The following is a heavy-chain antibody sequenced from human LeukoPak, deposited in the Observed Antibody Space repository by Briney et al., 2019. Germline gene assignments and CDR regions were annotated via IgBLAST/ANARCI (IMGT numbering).Heavy chain of an antibody. V-gene: IGHV4-61*02. CDR3: ARLLIASPSHYYYKDV. Sequence: SETLSLTCTVSGGSISSGSYYWSWIRQPAGKGLEWIGRIYTSGSTNYNPSLKSRVTISVDTSKNQFSPKLSSVTAADTAVYYCARLLIASPSHYYYKDVWGKGTTVIVSS. CDR2: IYTSGST. CDR1: GGSISSGSYY. J-gene: IGHJ6*03. D-gene: IGHD2-8*01.